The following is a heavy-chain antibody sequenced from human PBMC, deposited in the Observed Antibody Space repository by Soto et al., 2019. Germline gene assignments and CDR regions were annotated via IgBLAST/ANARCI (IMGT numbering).Heavy chain of an antibody. Sequence: ASVKVSCKASGYTFTNFGINWVRQAPGQGPEWVGWISTYNGNTNYAQKVQGRVTMTTDTSTSTAYMELRSLRSDDTAVYYCARGRYCSSISCSLGVEFDSWGQGTLVTVSS. V-gene: IGHV1-18*01. J-gene: IGHJ4*02. CDR2: ISTYNGNT. CDR3: ARGRYCSSISCSLGVEFDS. D-gene: IGHD2-2*01. CDR1: GYTFTNFG.